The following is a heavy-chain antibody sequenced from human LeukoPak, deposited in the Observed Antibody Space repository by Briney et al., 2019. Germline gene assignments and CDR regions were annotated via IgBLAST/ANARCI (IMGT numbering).Heavy chain of an antibody. CDR2: ISSSSSTI. J-gene: IGHJ6*03. D-gene: IGHD3-9*01. V-gene: IGHV3-48*01. CDR1: GFTFSSYS. CDR3: ARRPDDWFHYYYYYYMDV. Sequence: GGSLRLSCAASGFTFSSYSMNWVRQAPGKGLEWVSYISSSSSTIYYADSVKGRFTISRDNAKNSLYLQMNSLRAEDTAVYYCARRPDDWFHYYYYYYMDVWGKGTTVTVSS.